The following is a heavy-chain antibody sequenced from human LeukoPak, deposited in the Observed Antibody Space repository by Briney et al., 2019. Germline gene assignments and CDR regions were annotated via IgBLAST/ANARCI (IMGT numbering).Heavy chain of an antibody. CDR2: IYYSGST. Sequence: SETLSLTCTVSGGSISSSSYYWGWIRQPPGKGLEWIGSIYYSGSTYYNPSLKSRVTISVDTSKNQFSLKLSSVTAADTAVYYCARHDGLQPEYDYWGQGTLVTVSS. D-gene: IGHD5-24*01. CDR3: ARHDGLQPEYDY. J-gene: IGHJ4*02. V-gene: IGHV4-39*01. CDR1: GGSISSSSYY.